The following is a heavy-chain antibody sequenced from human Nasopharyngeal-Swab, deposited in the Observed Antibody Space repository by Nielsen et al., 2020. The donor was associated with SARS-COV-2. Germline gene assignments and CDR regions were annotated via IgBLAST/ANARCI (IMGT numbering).Heavy chain of an antibody. D-gene: IGHD6-19*01. CDR1: GFTDSSKY. Sequence: GGSLRLYCAASGFTDSSKYMSWVRRDTGEGVEWVSVIYSGGSTYYADSVKGRFTISRDNSKNTLYLQMNSLRAEDTAVYYCARGQQWLVAGVGAFDIWGQGTMVTVSS. V-gene: IGHV3-53*01. J-gene: IGHJ3*02. CDR3: ARGQQWLVAGVGAFDI. CDR2: IYSGGST.